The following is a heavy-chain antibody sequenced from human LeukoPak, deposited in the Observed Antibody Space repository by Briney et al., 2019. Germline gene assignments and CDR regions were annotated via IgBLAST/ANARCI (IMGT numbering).Heavy chain of an antibody. Sequence: GGSLRLSCAASGFTFDDYAMHWVRQAPGKGLEWVSLISWNGGSTYYADSVKGRFTISRDNSKNSLYLQMNSLRVEDTALYYCAKDGVVAALGDNWFDPWGQGTQVTVSS. J-gene: IGHJ5*02. CDR3: AKDGVVAALGDNWFDP. D-gene: IGHD2-15*01. CDR2: ISWNGGST. CDR1: GFTFDDYA. V-gene: IGHV3-43D*03.